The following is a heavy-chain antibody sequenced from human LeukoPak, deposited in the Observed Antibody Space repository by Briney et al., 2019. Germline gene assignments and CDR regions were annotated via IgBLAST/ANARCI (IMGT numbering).Heavy chain of an antibody. CDR3: ASQSLENDDAFDI. V-gene: IGHV1-2*02. D-gene: IGHD1-1*01. J-gene: IGHJ3*02. Sequence: ASVKVSCKASGYTFTGYYMHWVRQAPGQGLEWMGWINPNSGGTNYAQKFQGRFTMTRDTSISTSYMELSRLRSDDTAVYYCASQSLENDDAFDIWGQGTMVTVSS. CDR2: INPNSGGT. CDR1: GYTFTGYY.